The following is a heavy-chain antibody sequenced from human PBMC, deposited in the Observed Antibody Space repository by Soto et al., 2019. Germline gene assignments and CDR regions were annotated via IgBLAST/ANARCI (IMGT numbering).Heavy chain of an antibody. CDR1: GFTFSSYG. CDR3: ARDGIAVSGYDY. V-gene: IGHV3-33*01. CDR2: IWYDGSNK. D-gene: IGHD3-22*01. Sequence: GSLILSCAASGFTFSSYGMHWVRQAPGKGLEWVAVIWYDGSNKYYADSVKGRFTISRDNSKNTLYLQMNSLRAEDTAVYYCARDGIAVSGYDYWGQGTLVTV. J-gene: IGHJ4*02.